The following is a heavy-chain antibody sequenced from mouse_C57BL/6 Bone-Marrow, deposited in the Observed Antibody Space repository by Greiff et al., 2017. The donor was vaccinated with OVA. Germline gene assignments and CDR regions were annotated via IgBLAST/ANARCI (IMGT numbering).Heavy chain of an antibody. CDR3: ARLWSLVVATDYYAMDY. V-gene: IGHV1-81*01. Sequence: QVQLQQSGAELARPGASVKLSCKASGYTFTSYGISWVKQRTGQGLEWIGEIYPRSGNTYYNEKFKGKATLTADKSSSTAYMELRSLTSEDSAVYFCARLWSLVVATDYYAMDYWGQGTSVTVSS. CDR1: GYTFTSYG. D-gene: IGHD1-1*01. CDR2: IYPRSGNT. J-gene: IGHJ4*01.